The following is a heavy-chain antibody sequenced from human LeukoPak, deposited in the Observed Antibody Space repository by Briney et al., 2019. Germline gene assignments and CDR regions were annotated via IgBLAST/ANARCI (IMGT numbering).Heavy chain of an antibody. J-gene: IGHJ4*02. V-gene: IGHV3-30*02. CDR1: GFTYSSYG. CDR3: AKDCDDYYGSGSYFDY. CDR2: IRYDGSNE. D-gene: IGHD3-10*01. Sequence: GGSLRLSRAASGFTYSSYGMHWVRRAPGKGLEWGSFIRYDGSNEYYADSVRGRFTISRDNSKNTLYLQMNSLRAEDTAVYYCAKDCDDYYGSGSYFDYWGQGTLVTVSS.